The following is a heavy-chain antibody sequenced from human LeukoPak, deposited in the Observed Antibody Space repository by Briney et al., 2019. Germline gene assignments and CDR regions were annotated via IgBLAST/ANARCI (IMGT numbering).Heavy chain of an antibody. Sequence: GASVKVSRKASGYTFTGYYMHWVRQAPGQGLEWMGWINPNSGGTNYAQKLQGRVTMTTDTSTSTAYMELRSLRSDDTAVYYCARVVGYCTNGVCSQRHQYYYYYMDVWGKGTTVTVSS. CDR2: INPNSGGT. CDR3: ARVVGYCTNGVCSQRHQYYYYYMDV. D-gene: IGHD2-8*01. CDR1: GYTFTGYY. J-gene: IGHJ6*03. V-gene: IGHV1-2*02.